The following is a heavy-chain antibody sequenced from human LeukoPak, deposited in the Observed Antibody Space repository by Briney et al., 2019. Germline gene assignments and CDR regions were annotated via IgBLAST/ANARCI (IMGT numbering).Heavy chain of an antibody. CDR3: AREPSGYSYGYGWFDP. Sequence: GASVKVSCKASGGTFSSYAISWVRQAPGQGLEWMGRIIPILGIANYAQKFQGRVTITADKSTSTAYMELSSLRSEDTAVYYCAREPSGYSYGYGWFDPWGQGTLVTVSS. CDR1: GGTFSSYA. CDR2: IIPILGIA. V-gene: IGHV1-69*04. D-gene: IGHD5-18*01. J-gene: IGHJ5*02.